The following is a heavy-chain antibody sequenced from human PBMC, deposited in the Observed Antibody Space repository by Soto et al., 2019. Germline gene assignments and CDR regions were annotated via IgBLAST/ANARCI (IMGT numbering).Heavy chain of an antibody. Sequence: LRLSCAASGFTFSSYAMSWVRQPPGKGLEWVSAISGSGGSTYYADSVKGRFTISRDNSKNTLYLQMNSLRAEDTAVYYCAKDLMTDYGSGNYWGQGTLVTVSS. CDR3: AKDLMTDYGSGNY. J-gene: IGHJ4*02. CDR1: GFTFSSYA. D-gene: IGHD3-10*01. CDR2: ISGSGGST. V-gene: IGHV3-23*01.